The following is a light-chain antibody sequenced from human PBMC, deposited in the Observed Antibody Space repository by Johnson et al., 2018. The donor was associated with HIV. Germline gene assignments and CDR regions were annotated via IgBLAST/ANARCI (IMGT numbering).Light chain of an antibody. J-gene: IGLJ1*01. Sequence: QSVLTQPPSVSAAPGQKVTISCSGTSSNIGNHYVSWYQLLPGTAPKLLIYDNNQRPSGIPDRFSGSKSGTSATLGITGLKTGDEADYYCGTWDSSLSAYVFGTGTKVTGL. V-gene: IGLV1-51*01. CDR2: DNN. CDR3: GTWDSSLSAYV. CDR1: SSNIGNHY.